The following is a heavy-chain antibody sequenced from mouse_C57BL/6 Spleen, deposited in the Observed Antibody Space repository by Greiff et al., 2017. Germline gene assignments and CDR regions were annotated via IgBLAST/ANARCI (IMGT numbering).Heavy chain of an antibody. CDR1: GFSLTSYG. J-gene: IGHJ4*01. CDR3: ARHPGDGYSHYYAMDY. D-gene: IGHD2-3*01. CDR2: IWSDGST. V-gene: IGHV2-6-1*01. Sequence: QVQLKESGPGLVAPSQSLSITCTVSGFSLTSYGVHWVRQPPGKGLEWLVVIWSDGSTTYNSALKSRLSISQDNSKSQVFLKMNSLQTDDTAMYYCARHPGDGYSHYYAMDYWGQGTSVTVSA.